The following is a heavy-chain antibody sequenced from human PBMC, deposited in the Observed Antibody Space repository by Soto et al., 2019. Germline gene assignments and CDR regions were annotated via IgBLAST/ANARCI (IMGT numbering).Heavy chain of an antibody. CDR2: ISGSAGSR. V-gene: IGHV3-23*01. J-gene: IGHJ6*02. CDR3: SNGPTTAIETGDYYGMDV. D-gene: IGHD3-9*01. Sequence: PGGSLRLSCSASGFTFSNYAMSWVRQAPGKGLEWVSDISGSAGSRYYADSVKGRFTISRDNSKNTLYLQMNSLSAEDTAVYDFSNGPTTAIETGDYYGMDVWGQGTTVTVSS. CDR1: GFTFSNYA.